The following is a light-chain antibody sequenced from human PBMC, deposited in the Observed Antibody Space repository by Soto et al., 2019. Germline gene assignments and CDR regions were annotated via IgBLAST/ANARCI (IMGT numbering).Light chain of an antibody. J-gene: IGLJ1*01. CDR3: SSYTSSSPYV. CDR1: SSDVGGYNY. V-gene: IGLV2-14*01. CDR2: DVS. Sequence: QSALTQPASVSGSPGQSITISCIGTSSDVGGYNYVSWYQQYPGKAPKLMIYDVSNRPSGVSNRFSGSKSGNTASLTISGLQAEDEADYYCSSYTSSSPYVFGSGTKVTVL.